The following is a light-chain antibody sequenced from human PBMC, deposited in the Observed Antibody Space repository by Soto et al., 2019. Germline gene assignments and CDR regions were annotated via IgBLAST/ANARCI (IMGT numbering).Light chain of an antibody. V-gene: IGKV3-11*01. Sequence: EPVLTQSPATLSLSPGERATLSCRASQYVGSSLAWYQQKPGQAPRLLIFDASKRAAGISARFSGSGSGTDFTLTINNLEPEDFAMYYCQHRSNRALTFGGGTKVEIK. CDR3: QHRSNRALT. CDR1: QYVGSS. CDR2: DAS. J-gene: IGKJ4*01.